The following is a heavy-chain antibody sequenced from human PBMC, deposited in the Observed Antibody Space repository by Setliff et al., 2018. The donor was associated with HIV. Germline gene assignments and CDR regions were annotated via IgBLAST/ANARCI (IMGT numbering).Heavy chain of an antibody. CDR1: GGSFSGYY. J-gene: IGHJ4*02. Sequence: LSLTCAVYGGSFSGYYWSWIRQPPGKGLECIGNILYGGTTYYTPSLKSRVSISVDTSRNQFSLRLNSVTAADTAVYYCARVRRGSSARAPFDSWGQGALVTVSS. CDR3: ARVRRGSSARAPFDS. V-gene: IGHV4-34*12. CDR2: ILYGGTT. D-gene: IGHD6-6*01.